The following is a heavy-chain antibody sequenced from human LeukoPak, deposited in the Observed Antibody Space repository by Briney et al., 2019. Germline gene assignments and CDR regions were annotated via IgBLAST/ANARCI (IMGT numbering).Heavy chain of an antibody. CDR2: INQNGSDT. Sequence: PGGSLRLSCAVFGFRFSSYWMTWVRQAPGKGLEWVANINQNGSDTYFVDSVKGRFTISRDNAKNSLYLQMNSLRVEDTAVYYCATSGYSAYGIDNWGQGTLVAVSS. V-gene: IGHV3-7*03. CDR3: ATSGYSAYGIDN. CDR1: GFRFSSYW. D-gene: IGHD5-12*01. J-gene: IGHJ4*02.